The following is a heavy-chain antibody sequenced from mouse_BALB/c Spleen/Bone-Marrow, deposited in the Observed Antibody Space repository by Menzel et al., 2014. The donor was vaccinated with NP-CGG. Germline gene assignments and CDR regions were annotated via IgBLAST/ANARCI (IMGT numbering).Heavy chain of an antibody. CDR1: GFNIKDTY. CDR2: IDPANGNT. J-gene: IGHJ3*01. D-gene: IGHD1-1*01. V-gene: IGHV14-3*02. Sequence: VHVKQSGAELVKPGASVKLSCTASGFNIKDTYMHWVKQRPERGLEWIGRIDPANGNTKYDPKFQGKATITADTSSNTAYLQLSSLTSEDTAVYYCASYYYGSSGFAYWGQGTLVTVSA. CDR3: ASYYYGSSGFAY.